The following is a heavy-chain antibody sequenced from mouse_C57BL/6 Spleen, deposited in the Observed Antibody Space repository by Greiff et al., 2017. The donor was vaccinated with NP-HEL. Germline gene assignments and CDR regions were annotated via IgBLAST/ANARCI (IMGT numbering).Heavy chain of an antibody. CDR1: GYTFTSYW. Sequence: QVQLQQPGAELVRPGTSVKLSCKASGYTFTSYWMHWVKQRPGQGLEWIGVIDPSDSYTNYNQKFKGKATLTVDTSSSTAYMQLSSLTSEDSAVYYCARYSKGAMDYWGQGTSVTVSS. CDR2: IDPSDSYT. J-gene: IGHJ4*01. D-gene: IGHD2-5*01. V-gene: IGHV1-59*01. CDR3: ARYSKGAMDY.